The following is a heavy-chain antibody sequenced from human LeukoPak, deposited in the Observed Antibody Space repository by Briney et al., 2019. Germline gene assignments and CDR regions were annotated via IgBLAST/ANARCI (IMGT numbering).Heavy chain of an antibody. V-gene: IGHV4-59*01. J-gene: IGHJ5*02. Sequence: LILSCSASGFTFSSYEMNWVRQAPGKGLEWIGYIYYSGSTNYNPSLKSRVTISVDTSKNQFSLKLNSVTAADTAIYYCTRGSRYCSSGSCYGWFDPWGQGTLVTVSS. CDR3: TRGSRYCSSGSCYGWFDP. D-gene: IGHD2-15*01. CDR2: IYYSGST. CDR1: GFTFSSYE.